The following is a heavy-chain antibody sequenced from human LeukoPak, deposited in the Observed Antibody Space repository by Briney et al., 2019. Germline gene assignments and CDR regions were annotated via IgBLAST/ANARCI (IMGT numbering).Heavy chain of an antibody. V-gene: IGHV3-53*01. D-gene: IGHD5-18*01. Sequence: GGSLRLSCAASGFTVSSSYMSWVRQAPGKGMEWVSLIYSGGSTYYAASVKGRFTISRDNSKNTLYLQMNSLRPEDTAVYYCAKGYNYAYEYWGQGTLVTVSS. J-gene: IGHJ4*02. CDR1: GFTVSSSY. CDR3: AKGYNYAYEY. CDR2: IYSGGST.